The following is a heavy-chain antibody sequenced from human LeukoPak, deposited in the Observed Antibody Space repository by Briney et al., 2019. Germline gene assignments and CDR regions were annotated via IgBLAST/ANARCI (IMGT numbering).Heavy chain of an antibody. V-gene: IGHV3-48*01. Sequence: GGSLRLSCAASGFTFSSYSMNWVRQAPGKGLEWVSYISSSSSTIYYADSVKGRFTISRDNSKNTLYLQMNSLRAEDTAVYYYAKAFTPDSYYYDSSGEGAYYYYYMDVWGKGTTVTVSS. D-gene: IGHD3-22*01. CDR1: GFTFSSYS. CDR2: ISSSSSTI. J-gene: IGHJ6*03. CDR3: AKAFTPDSYYYDSSGEGAYYYYYMDV.